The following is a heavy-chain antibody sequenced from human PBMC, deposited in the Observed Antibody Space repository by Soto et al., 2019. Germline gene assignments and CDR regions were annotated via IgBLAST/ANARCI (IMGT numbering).Heavy chain of an antibody. Sequence: EVQLEESGGGLVQPGGSLRLSCGASGFSFGVYWMSWVRQAPGKGLEWLSTIKWDASEKKYVDSVKGRFTTSRDNAKHSLYLQMDSRREEDTAIYLCARDSGYGSRSSVNHYVDYWGHGTLVTVSS. J-gene: IGHJ4*01. CDR2: IKWDASEK. D-gene: IGHD3-10*01. V-gene: IGHV3-7*01. CDR3: ARDSGYGSRSSVNHYVDY. CDR1: GFSFGVYW.